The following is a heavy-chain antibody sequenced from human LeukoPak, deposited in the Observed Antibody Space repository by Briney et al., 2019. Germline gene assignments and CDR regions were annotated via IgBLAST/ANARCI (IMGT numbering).Heavy chain of an antibody. D-gene: IGHD3-16*02. CDR2: ISPYNGNT. J-gene: IGHJ4*02. CDR1: GYTFTSYG. V-gene: IGHV1-18*01. CDR3: ARDARVGELSLGGY. Sequence: ASVKVSCKASGYTFTSYGISWVRQAPGQGLEWMGWISPYNGNTNYEQKLQGRVTMTTDTSTSTAYMELRSLRSDDTAVYYCARDARVGELSLGGYWGQGTLVTVSS.